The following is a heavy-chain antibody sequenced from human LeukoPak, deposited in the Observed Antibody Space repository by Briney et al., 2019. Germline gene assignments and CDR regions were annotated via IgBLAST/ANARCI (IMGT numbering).Heavy chain of an antibody. Sequence: PGGSLRLSCAAFGFTFSNFAMTWVRQAPGKGLAWVSSIVGSSSTYYADSLKGRFTISRDNAKNSLYLQMNSLRAEDTAVYYCARIGAGSSRDYWGQGTLVTVSS. CDR3: ARIGAGSSRDY. D-gene: IGHD6-13*01. V-gene: IGHV3-21*01. CDR2: IVGSSST. J-gene: IGHJ4*02. CDR1: GFTFSNFA.